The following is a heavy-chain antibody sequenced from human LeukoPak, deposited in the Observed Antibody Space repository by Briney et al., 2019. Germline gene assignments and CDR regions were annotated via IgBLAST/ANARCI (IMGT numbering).Heavy chain of an antibody. CDR2: ISGSGGST. J-gene: IGHJ4*02. Sequence: PSGGSLRLSCAASGFTFSSYAMSWVRQAPGKGLEWVSAISGSGGSTYYADSVKGRFTISRDNSKNTLYLQMNSLRAEDTAVYYCAKEIVVVVAATYWGQGTLVTVSS. CDR1: GFTFSSYA. CDR3: AKEIVVVVAATY. D-gene: IGHD2-15*01. V-gene: IGHV3-23*01.